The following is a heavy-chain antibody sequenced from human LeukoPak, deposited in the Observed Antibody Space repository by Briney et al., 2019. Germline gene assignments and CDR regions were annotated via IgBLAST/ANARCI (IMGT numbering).Heavy chain of an antibody. J-gene: IGHJ6*02. CDR3: AKSGLDYYYGMDV. CDR1: GFTFSSYA. Sequence: GGSLRLSCAASGFTFSSYAMSWVRQAPGKGLEWVSGIGGGGSTYYADSVKGRFTISRDNSKNTLYLQMNSLRVEDTAAYYCAKSGLDYYYGMDVWGQGTTVTVSS. D-gene: IGHD2-15*01. V-gene: IGHV3-23*01. CDR2: IGGGGST.